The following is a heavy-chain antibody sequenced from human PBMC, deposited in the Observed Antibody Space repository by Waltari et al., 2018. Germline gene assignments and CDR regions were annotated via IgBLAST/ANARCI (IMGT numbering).Heavy chain of an antibody. CDR1: GFTFSNAW. CDR2: IKSKTDGGTT. CDR3: TTAFRVDTAMVGYFDL. J-gene: IGHJ2*01. V-gene: IGHV3-15*07. Sequence: EVQLVESGGGLVKPGGSLRLSCAASGFTFSNAWMNWVRQAPGKGLAWVGRIKSKTDGGTTDYAAPVKGRFTISRDDSKNTLYLQMNSLKTEDTAVYYCTTAFRVDTAMVGYFDLWGRGTLVTVSS. D-gene: IGHD5-18*01.